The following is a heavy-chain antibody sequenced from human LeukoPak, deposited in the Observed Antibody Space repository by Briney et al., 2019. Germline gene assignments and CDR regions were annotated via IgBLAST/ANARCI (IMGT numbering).Heavy chain of an antibody. CDR2: IKQDGSEK. V-gene: IGHV3-7*01. J-gene: IGHJ5*02. CDR1: GFTFSTYW. CDR3: ARVVTAAWDWFDP. D-gene: IGHD2-2*01. Sequence: GGSLRLSCAASGFTFSTYWMSWVRQAPGKGLEWVANIKQDGSEKYYVDSVKGRFTMSRDNAKNTLYLQMNSLRAEDTAVYYCARVVTAAWDWFDPWGQGTLVTVSS.